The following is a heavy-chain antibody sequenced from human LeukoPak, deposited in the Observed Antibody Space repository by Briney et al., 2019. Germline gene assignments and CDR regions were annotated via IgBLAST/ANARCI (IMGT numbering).Heavy chain of an antibody. D-gene: IGHD3-10*01. CDR1: GGSISSSSYY. CDR3: ALSYYGSGSYNVH. CDR2: IYYSGST. Sequence: PSETLSLTCTVSGGSISSSSYYWGWIRQPPGKGLEWIGSIYYSGSTYYNPSLKSRVTISVDTSKNQFSLKLSSVTAADTAVYYCALSYYGSGSYNVHWGQGTLVTVSS. J-gene: IGHJ4*02. V-gene: IGHV4-39*01.